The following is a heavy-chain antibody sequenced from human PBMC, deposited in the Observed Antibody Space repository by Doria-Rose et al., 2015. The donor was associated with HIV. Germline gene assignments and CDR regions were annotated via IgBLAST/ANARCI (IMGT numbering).Heavy chain of an antibody. J-gene: IGHJ4*02. D-gene: IGHD6-13*01. Sequence: TLKESGPVLVRPTEALTLTCTVSGVSLSSPGMGVSWIRQPPGKALEWLANIFSVDEGSYKTSLKSRLTISRDTSKIQVVLTMTDMDPVDTATYYCARIKSSRWYHKYYFDFWGQGTLVIVSA. CDR1: GVSLSSPGMG. CDR3: ARIKSSRWYHKYYFDF. CDR2: IFSVDEG. V-gene: IGHV2-26*01.